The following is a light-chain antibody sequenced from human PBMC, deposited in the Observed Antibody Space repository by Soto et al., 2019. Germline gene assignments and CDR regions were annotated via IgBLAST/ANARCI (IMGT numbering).Light chain of an antibody. Sequence: EIKMTQSPSSLSASVEDRVTITCRASGSISTWLAWYQQKPGKAPKLLIYGASSLESGVPPRFSGDGSGTEFTLTISSLQRDDFGIYYCQQYSRWWSFGQGTKVDI. CDR1: GSISTW. CDR2: GAS. CDR3: QQYSRWWS. V-gene: IGKV1-5*03. J-gene: IGKJ1*01.